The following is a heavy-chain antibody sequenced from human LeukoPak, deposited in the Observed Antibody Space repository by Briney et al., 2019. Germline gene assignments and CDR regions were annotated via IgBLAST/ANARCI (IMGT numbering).Heavy chain of an antibody. Sequence: ASVKVSCKASGYTFTGYYMHWVRQAPGQGLEWMGRINPNSGGTNYAQKFQGRVTMTRDTSISTAYMELSRLRSDDTAVCYCARTARGLQYYYYFDYWGQGTLVTVSS. CDR2: INPNSGGT. D-gene: IGHD4-11*01. CDR1: GYTFTGYY. V-gene: IGHV1-2*06. J-gene: IGHJ4*02. CDR3: ARTARGLQYYYYFDY.